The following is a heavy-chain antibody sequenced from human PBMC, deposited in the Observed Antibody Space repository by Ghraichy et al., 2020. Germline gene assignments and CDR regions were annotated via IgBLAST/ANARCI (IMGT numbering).Heavy chain of an antibody. CDR3: ARESDHLIVY. CDR1: GFMFNIYS. D-gene: IGHD2-21*02. Sequence: GGSQRLSCAASGFMFNIYSMNWVRQAPGKGLEWVSYISSSSSGIYYADSVKGRFTKSRDNAKNSLYLQMNSLRDEDTAVYYCARESDHLIVYWGQGTLVTVSS. J-gene: IGHJ4*02. CDR2: ISSSSSGI. V-gene: IGHV3-48*02.